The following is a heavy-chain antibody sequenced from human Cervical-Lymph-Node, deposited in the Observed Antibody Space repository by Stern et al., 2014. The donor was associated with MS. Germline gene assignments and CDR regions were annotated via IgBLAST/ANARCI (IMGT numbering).Heavy chain of an antibody. CDR2: IDPDGTTI. V-gene: IGHV3-74*01. CDR3: VRDLFGXXXX. Sequence: EVHLVESGGGLVQPGGSLRLSCAVSGFTLTNNWMHWVRQAPGKGLMWVSRIDPDGTTIDYADSAKGRFTISRDNAKNTLYLQMNSLRDEDTAVYYCVRDLFGXXXXWGPGTLVTVSS. D-gene: IGHD3-3*01. CDR1: GFTLTNNW. J-gene: IGHJ4*02.